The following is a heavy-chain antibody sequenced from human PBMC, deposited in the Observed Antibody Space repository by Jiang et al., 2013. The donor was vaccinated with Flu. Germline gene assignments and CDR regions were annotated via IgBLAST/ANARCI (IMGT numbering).Heavy chain of an antibody. Sequence: GSGLVKPSETLSLTCTVSGGSISSSSYYWGWIRQPPGKGLEWIGSIYYSGSTYYNPSLKSRVTISVDTSKNQFSLKLSSVTAADTAVYYCARRDYYDSSGPSDYWGQGTLVTVSS. CDR3: ARRDYYDSSGPSDY. CDR1: GGSISSSSYY. CDR2: IYYSGST. D-gene: IGHD3-22*01. J-gene: IGHJ4*02. V-gene: IGHV4-39*01.